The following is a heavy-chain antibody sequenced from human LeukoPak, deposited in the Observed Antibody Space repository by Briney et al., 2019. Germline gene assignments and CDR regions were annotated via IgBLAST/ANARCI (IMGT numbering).Heavy chain of an antibody. CDR2: ISGSGGST. CDR1: GFTFSGYA. J-gene: IGHJ3*02. CDR3: AKDQRGITMIVVDLGAFDI. Sequence: GGSLRLSCAASGFTFSGYAMSWVRQAPGKGLEWVSAISGSGGSTYYADSVKGRFTISRDNSKNTLYLQMNSLRAEDTAVYYCAKDQRGITMIVVDLGAFDIWGQGTMVTVSS. D-gene: IGHD3-22*01. V-gene: IGHV3-23*01.